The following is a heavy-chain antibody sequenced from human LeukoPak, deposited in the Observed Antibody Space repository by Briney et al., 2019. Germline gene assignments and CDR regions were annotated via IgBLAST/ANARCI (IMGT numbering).Heavy chain of an antibody. V-gene: IGHV3-64*01. CDR3: ARDPGRYYYYYYMDV. CDR1: GFTFSSYA. J-gene: IGHJ6*03. Sequence: GGSLRLSCAASGFTFSSYAMYWVRQAPGKGLEYVSGIRSNGGSTYYANSVKGRFTISRDNSKNTLYLQMGSLRAEDMAVYYCARDPGRYYYYYYMDVWGKGTTVTIS. CDR2: IRSNGGST.